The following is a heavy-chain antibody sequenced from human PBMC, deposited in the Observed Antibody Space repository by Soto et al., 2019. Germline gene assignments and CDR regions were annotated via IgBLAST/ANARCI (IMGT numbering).Heavy chain of an antibody. CDR1: GYTFTTYA. Sequence: QVQLVQSGAEVKKPGASVKVSCKASGYTFTTYAIHWVRQAPGQSLEWMGWINAANGNPKYSKKFQDRVTISRDTSAITAYMELSSLRSEDTAVYYCVRGSEFSAYDDLFEYWGQGTQVTVSS. D-gene: IGHD5-12*01. CDR2: INAANGNP. V-gene: IGHV1-3*01. J-gene: IGHJ4*02. CDR3: VRGSEFSAYDDLFEY.